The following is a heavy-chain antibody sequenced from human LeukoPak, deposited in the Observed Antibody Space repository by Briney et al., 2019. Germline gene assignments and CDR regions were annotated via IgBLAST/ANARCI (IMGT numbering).Heavy chain of an antibody. V-gene: IGHV3-74*01. CDR3: ARSAYPGNSVIED. Sequence: GGSLRLSCAGSGMTFSSYWMHWVRQVPGKGLVWVSRINSDGRSTNYADSVKGRFTISRDNAKNTLYLQMNSLRAEDTAVYYCARSAYPGNSVIEDWGRGTLVTVSS. CDR1: GMTFSSYW. J-gene: IGHJ4*02. D-gene: IGHD4-23*01. CDR2: INSDGRST.